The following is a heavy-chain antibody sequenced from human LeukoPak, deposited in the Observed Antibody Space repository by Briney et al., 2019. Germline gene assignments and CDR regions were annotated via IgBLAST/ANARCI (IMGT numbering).Heavy chain of an antibody. CDR1: GFTFSTSW. D-gene: IGHD3/OR15-3a*01. Sequence: GGSLRLSCAASGFTFSTSWMYWVRQAPGKGLVWASRINSDGSSTTYADSVKGRFTVSRDNAKNTLYQQMNSLRVHETAWYSCARADSAWANDFWGQGTLVNVSS. V-gene: IGHV3-74*03. CDR3: ARADSAWANDF. CDR2: INSDGSST. J-gene: IGHJ4*02.